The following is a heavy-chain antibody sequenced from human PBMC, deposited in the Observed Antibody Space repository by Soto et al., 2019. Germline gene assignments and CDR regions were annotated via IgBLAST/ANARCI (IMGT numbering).Heavy chain of an antibody. Sequence: GGSLRLCCAASGFTFSDYAMHWVRQAPGKGLEWVAVVSHDGRNTHYAGSVKGRFTISRDSSKNTVSLEMTSLRAEDTAVYYCAKGGRQWLVKSDFNFWGQGALVTVSS. D-gene: IGHD6-19*01. V-gene: IGHV3-30*18. CDR3: AKGGRQWLVKSDFNF. CDR2: VSHDGRNT. CDR1: GFTFSDYA. J-gene: IGHJ4*02.